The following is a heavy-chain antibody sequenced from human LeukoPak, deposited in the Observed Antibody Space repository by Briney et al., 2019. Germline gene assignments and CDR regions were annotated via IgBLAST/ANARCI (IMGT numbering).Heavy chain of an antibody. CDR1: GFTFSSYT. CDR3: ARGYSGYLDY. J-gene: IGHJ4*02. CDR2: IYYSGST. Sequence: GSLRLSCAASGFTFSSYTMNWVRQPPGKGLEWIGSIYYSGSTYYNPSLKSRVTISVDTSKNQFSLKLSSVTAADTAVYNCARGYSGYLDYWGQGTLVTVSP. V-gene: IGHV4-39*07. D-gene: IGHD5-12*01.